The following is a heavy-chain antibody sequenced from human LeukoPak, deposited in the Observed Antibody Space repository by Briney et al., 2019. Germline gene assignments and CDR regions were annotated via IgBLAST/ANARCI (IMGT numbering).Heavy chain of an antibody. CDR3: AHINRQRLPYFDY. V-gene: IGHV2-5*02. CDR1: GFSLSTSRVG. J-gene: IGHJ4*02. CDR2: IYWDDDK. Sequence: ESGPTLVKPTQTLTLTCTLSGFSLSTSRVGVGWIRQPPGKALVWLALIYWDDDKRYSPSLKSRLTITKDTSKNQLVLTMTNMDPVDTATYYCAHINRQRLPYFDYWGQGTLVTVSS. D-gene: IGHD6-25*01.